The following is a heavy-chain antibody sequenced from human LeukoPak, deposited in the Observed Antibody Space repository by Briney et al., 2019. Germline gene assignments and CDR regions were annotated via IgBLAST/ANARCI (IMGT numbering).Heavy chain of an antibody. CDR3: ARDRIAAAGPAYYYYYMDV. V-gene: IGHV3-33*01. CDR1: GFTFSSYG. CDR2: IWYDGSDK. J-gene: IGHJ6*03. D-gene: IGHD6-13*01. Sequence: GGSLRLSCAASGFTFSSYGMHWVRQAPGKGLEWVAVIWYDGSDKYYADSVKGRFTISRDNSKNTLYLQMNSLRAEDTAVYYCARDRIAAAGPAYYYYYMDVWGKGTTVTVSS.